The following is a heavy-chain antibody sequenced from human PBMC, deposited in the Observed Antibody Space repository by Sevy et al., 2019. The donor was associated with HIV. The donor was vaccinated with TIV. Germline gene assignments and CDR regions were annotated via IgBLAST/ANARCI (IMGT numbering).Heavy chain of an antibody. CDR2: ISAYNGNT. CDR3: ASMSITILGVVPYLDGMDV. D-gene: IGHD3-3*01. V-gene: IGHV1-18*01. J-gene: IGHJ6*02. CDR1: GYTFTSYG. Sequence: ASVKVSCKASGYTFTSYGISWVRQAPGQGLEWMGWISAYNGNTNYAQKLQGRVTMTTDTSTSTAYMELRSLRSDDTAMYYCASMSITILGVVPYLDGMDVWGQGATVTVSS.